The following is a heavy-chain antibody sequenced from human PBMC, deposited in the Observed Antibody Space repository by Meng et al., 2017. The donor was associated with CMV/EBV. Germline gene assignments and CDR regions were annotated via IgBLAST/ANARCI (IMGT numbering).Heavy chain of an antibody. CDR2: INHSGST. Sequence: QVELRQVGAGLVKPSETLSLTCAVYGGSFSGYYWSWIRQPPGKGLEWIGEINHSGSTNYNPSLKSRVTISVDTSKNQFSLKLSSVTAADTAVYYCARCRARVVPDYWGQGTLVTVSS. CDR1: GGSFSGYY. CDR3: ARCRARVVPDY. J-gene: IGHJ4*02. V-gene: IGHV4-34*01. D-gene: IGHD4-23*01.